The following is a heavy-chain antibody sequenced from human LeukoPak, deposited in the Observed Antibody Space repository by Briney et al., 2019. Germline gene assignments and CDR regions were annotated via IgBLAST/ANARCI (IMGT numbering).Heavy chain of an antibody. CDR3: ARNPSPVRANTYA. CDR1: GFTVSNNW. CDR2: IYSDGST. Sequence: GRFLRLSCASSGFTVSNNWMKWVRQDPGKGLEWVSLIYSDGSTYYAYSVKVRFTISRYHYTNTLYLQRQRIRAKDTYVYSCARNPSPVRANTYAGGQGTVVTVSS. V-gene: IGHV3-66*01. J-gene: IGHJ4*02. D-gene: IGHD2-2*01.